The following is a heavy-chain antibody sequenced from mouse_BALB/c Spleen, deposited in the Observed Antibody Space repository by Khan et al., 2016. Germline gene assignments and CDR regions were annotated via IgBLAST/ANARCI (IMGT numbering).Heavy chain of an antibody. CDR2: INSNGGST. J-gene: IGHJ2*01. V-gene: IGHV5-6-3*01. CDR1: GFTFSSYG. Sequence: MQLKESGGGLVQPGGSQKLSCAASGFTFSSYGMSWVRQTPDKRLELVATINSNGGSTYYPDSVKGRFTISRDNAKNTLYLQMSSLKSEDTAMYYCARMARTINWGQGTTLTVSS. CDR3: ARMARTIN.